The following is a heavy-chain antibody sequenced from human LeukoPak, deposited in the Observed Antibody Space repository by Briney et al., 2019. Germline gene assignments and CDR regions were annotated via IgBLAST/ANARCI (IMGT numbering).Heavy chain of an antibody. V-gene: IGHV3-30-3*01. Sequence: GGSLRLSCAASGFTFSSYAMHWVRQAPGKGLEWAAVISYDGSNKYYADSVKGRFTISRDNSKNTLYLQVNSLRAEDTAVYYCARGLPYNDAFDIWGQGTMVTVSS. J-gene: IGHJ3*02. CDR2: ISYDGSNK. CDR1: GFTFSSYA. D-gene: IGHD1-1*01. CDR3: ARGLPYNDAFDI.